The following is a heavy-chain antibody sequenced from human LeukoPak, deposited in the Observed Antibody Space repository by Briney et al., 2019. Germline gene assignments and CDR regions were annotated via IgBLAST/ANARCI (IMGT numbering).Heavy chain of an antibody. Sequence: GGSLRLSCAASGLIFSNYWMSWVRQAPGEGLEWVANIKEDGSEQHYVDSVQGRFTISRDNAMNSLYLQMDSLRAEDTAVYYWSRAYFYGNSGFYYLDYWGQGTLVSVSS. CDR3: SRAYFYGNSGFYYLDY. CDR2: IKEDGSEQ. V-gene: IGHV3-7*04. J-gene: IGHJ4*02. CDR1: GLIFSNYW. D-gene: IGHD3-22*01.